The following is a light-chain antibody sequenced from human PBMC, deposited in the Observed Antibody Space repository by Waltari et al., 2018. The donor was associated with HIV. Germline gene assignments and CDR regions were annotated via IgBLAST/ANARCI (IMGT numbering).Light chain of an antibody. Sequence: IVMTQSPDSLAVSPGGRATITCRSSRSLLHSSKNKNDLAWYQQKPGQPPKLLIYWASTRQSGVPERFSGSGSGTDFTLTISSLQAEDAAVYYCQQYFSLPATFGQGTKVEIK. CDR3: QQYFSLPAT. CDR2: WAS. V-gene: IGKV4-1*01. CDR1: RSLLHSSKNKND. J-gene: IGKJ1*01.